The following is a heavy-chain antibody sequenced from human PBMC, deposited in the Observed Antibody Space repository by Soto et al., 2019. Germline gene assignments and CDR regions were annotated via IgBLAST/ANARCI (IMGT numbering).Heavy chain of an antibody. Sequence: GGSLRLSCAASGFTFSSYGMSWVRQAPGKGLEWVANIKRDGSEKYYVDSVKGRFTISRDNAKNSLYLQMNSLRAEDTAVYYCARDSGLYYYDSSGYYYVSQGPVAFDIWGQGTMVTVSS. V-gene: IGHV3-7*03. CDR1: GFTFSSYG. CDR3: ARDSGLYYYDSSGYYYVSQGPVAFDI. J-gene: IGHJ3*02. D-gene: IGHD3-22*01. CDR2: IKRDGSEK.